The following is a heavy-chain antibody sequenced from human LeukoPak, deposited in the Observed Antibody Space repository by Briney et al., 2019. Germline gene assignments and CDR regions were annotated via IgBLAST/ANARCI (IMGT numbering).Heavy chain of an antibody. Sequence: PSETLSLTCAVYGGSFSGYYWSWIRQPPGKGLEWIGEINHSGSTNYNPSLKSRVTISVDTSKNQFSLKLSSVTAADTAVYYCAREDSSGYRYYYYGMDVWGQGTTVTVSS. J-gene: IGHJ6*02. D-gene: IGHD3-22*01. CDR3: AREDSSGYRYYYYGMDV. CDR1: GGSFSGYY. V-gene: IGHV4-34*01. CDR2: INHSGST.